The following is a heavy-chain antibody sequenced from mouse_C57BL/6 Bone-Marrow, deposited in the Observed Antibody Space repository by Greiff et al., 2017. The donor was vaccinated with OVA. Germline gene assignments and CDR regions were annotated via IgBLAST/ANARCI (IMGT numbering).Heavy chain of an antibody. D-gene: IGHD1-1*02. V-gene: IGHV10-1*01. CDR3: VRQGGIYWYFDV. J-gene: IGHJ1*03. CDR1: GFSFNTYA. Sequence: EVMLVESGGGLVQPKGSLKLSCAASGFSFNTYAMNWVRQAPGKGLEWVARIRSKSNNYATYYADSVKDRFTISRDDSESMLYLQMNNLKTEDTAMYYCVRQGGIYWYFDVWGTGPRSPSPQ. CDR2: IRSKSNNYAT.